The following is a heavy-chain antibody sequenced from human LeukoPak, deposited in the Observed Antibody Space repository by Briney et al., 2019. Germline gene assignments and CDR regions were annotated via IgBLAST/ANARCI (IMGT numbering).Heavy chain of an antibody. V-gene: IGHV4-39*07. CDR1: GGSISSSSYY. J-gene: IGHJ3*02. Sequence: SETLSLTCTVSGGSISSSSYYWGWIRQPPGKGLEWIGSIYYSGSTYYNPSLKSRVTISVDKPKNQFSLKLSSVTAADTAVYYCARADLRGIAVPDAFDIWGQGTMVTVSS. CDR3: ARADLRGIAVPDAFDI. D-gene: IGHD6-19*01. CDR2: IYYSGST.